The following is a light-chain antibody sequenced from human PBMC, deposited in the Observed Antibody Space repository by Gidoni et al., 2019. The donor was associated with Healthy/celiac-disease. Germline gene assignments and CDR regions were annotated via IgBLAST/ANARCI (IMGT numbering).Light chain of an antibody. J-gene: IGKJ4*01. V-gene: IGKV1D-12*01. CDR1: QGISSW. CDR2: AAS. CDR3: QQANSFPLT. Sequence: DLQMPHPPSSVSASVGDRVTITCRASQGISSWLDWYQQKPGKAPKLLIYAASSLQSGVPSRFSGSGSGTDFTLTISSLQPEDFATYYCQQANSFPLTFGGGTKVEIK.